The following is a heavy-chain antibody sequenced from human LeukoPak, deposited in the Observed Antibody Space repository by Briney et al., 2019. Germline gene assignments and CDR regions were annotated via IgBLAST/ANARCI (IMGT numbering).Heavy chain of an antibody. D-gene: IGHD5-12*01. CDR1: GGTFSSYA. CDR2: IIPIFGTA. V-gene: IGHV1-69*13. J-gene: IGHJ6*02. Sequence: SVKVSCKASGGTFSSYAISWVRQAPGPGLEWMGGIIPIFGTANYAQKFQGRVTITADESTSTAYMELSSLRSEDTAVYYCARGRATDLSYYYYGMDVWGQGTTVTVSS. CDR3: ARGRATDLSYYYYGMDV.